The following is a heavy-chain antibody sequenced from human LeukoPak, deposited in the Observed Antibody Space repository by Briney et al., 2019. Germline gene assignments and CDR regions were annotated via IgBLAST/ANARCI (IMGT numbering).Heavy chain of an antibody. V-gene: IGHV3-15*01. Sequence: GGSLRLSCAASAFTFSNAWMSWVRQGPGKGLEWVGRIKSKTDGGTTGYAAPVKGRFTISRDDSKNTLYLQMNSLKSEDTAVYYCTTGSYSSGKIFDYWGQGTLVTVSS. CDR1: AFTFSNAW. D-gene: IGHD6-19*01. CDR2: IKSKTDGGTT. J-gene: IGHJ4*02. CDR3: TTGSYSSGKIFDY.